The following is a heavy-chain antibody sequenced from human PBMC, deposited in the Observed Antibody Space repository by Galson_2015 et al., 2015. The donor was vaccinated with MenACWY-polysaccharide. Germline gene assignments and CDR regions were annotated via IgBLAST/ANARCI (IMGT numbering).Heavy chain of an antibody. CDR1: GFSFDYYD. CDR3: AKKSSAVASDH. V-gene: IGHV3-30*18. J-gene: IGHJ4*02. Sequence: SLRLSCAASGFSFDYYDIHWVRRAPGKGLEWVAVISYDGREKYYADSVKGRFTISRDNSRNTMFLQMTSLRVDDTAVYYCAKKSSAVASDHWGQGTLVTVSS. CDR2: ISYDGREK. D-gene: IGHD2-15*01.